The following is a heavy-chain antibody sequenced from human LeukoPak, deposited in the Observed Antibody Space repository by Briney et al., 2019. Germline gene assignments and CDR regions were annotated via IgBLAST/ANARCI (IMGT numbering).Heavy chain of an antibody. V-gene: IGHV1-46*01. J-gene: IGHJ4*02. CDR3: ARDLGIVVVVAATPGVDY. CDR1: GYTFTSYY. Sequence: ASVKVSCKAAGYTFTSYYMHWVRQAPGQGLERMGIINPSGGSTSYAQKFQGRVTMTRDTSTSTVYMELSSLRSEDTAVYYCARDLGIVVVVAATPGVDYWGQATLVTVSS. CDR2: INPSGGST. D-gene: IGHD2-15*01.